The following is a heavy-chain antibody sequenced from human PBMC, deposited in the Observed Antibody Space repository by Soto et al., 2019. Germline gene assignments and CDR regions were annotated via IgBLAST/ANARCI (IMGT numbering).Heavy chain of an antibody. D-gene: IGHD3-3*01. V-gene: IGHV5-51*01. J-gene: IGHJ6*02. CDR3: ARHAYDFWSGHPNPRYYYGMDV. CDR1: GYSFTSYW. Sequence: PGESLKISCKGSGYSFTSYWIGWARQMPGKGLEWMGIIYPGDSNTRYSPSLQGQVTISVDKSISTAYLQWSSLKATDSAMYYCARHAYDFWSGHPNPRYYYGMDVWGQGTKVTVSS. CDR2: IYPGDSNT.